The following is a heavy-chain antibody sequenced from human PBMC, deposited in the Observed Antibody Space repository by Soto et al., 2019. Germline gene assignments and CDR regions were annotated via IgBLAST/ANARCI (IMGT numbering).Heavy chain of an antibody. CDR1: GGTFSSYA. CDR2: IIPIFGTA. V-gene: IGHV1-69*01. D-gene: IGHD6-19*01. Sequence: QVQLVQSGAEVKKPGSSVKVSCKASGGTFSSYAISWVRRAPGQGLEWMGGIIPIFGTANYAQKFQGRVTITADESTSTAYMELSSLRSEDTAVYYCARGYSSGWGDYYYGMDVWGQGTTVTVSS. J-gene: IGHJ6*02. CDR3: ARGYSSGWGDYYYGMDV.